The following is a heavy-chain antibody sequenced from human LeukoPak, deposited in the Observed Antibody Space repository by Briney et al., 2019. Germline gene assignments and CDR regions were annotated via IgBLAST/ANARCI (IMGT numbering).Heavy chain of an antibody. V-gene: IGHV3-21*01. CDR2: ISSSSSYI. D-gene: IGHD5-24*01. Sequence: GGSLRLSCAASGFTFSSYSMNWVRQAPGKGLEWVSSISSSSSYIYYADSVKGRFTISRDNAKNSLYLQMNSLRAEDTAVNYCARDLEMATNVFDYWGQGTLVTVSS. CDR3: ARDLEMATNVFDY. CDR1: GFTFSSYS. J-gene: IGHJ4*02.